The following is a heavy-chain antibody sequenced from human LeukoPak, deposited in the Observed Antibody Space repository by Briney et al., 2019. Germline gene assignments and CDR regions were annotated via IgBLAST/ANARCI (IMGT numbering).Heavy chain of an antibody. D-gene: IGHD5-24*01. J-gene: IGHJ4*02. CDR2: ITGDGVTT. CDR3: TREHGFHFDL. CDR1: GFTFTSHW. V-gene: IGHV3-74*01. Sequence: GGSLRLSCAASGFTFTSHWMHWVRQAPGKGLVWVSYITGDGVTTNYADAVRGRFTISRDNARNTVYLQMSSLRLEDTAVYYCTREHGFHFDLWGQGTLVTVSS.